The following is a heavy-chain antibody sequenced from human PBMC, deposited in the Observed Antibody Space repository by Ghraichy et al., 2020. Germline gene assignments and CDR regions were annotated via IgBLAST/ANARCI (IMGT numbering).Heavy chain of an antibody. CDR1: GGSISSYY. J-gene: IGHJ4*02. D-gene: IGHD2-15*01. V-gene: IGHV4-59*08. Sequence: SKTLSLTCTVSGGSISSYYWSWIRQPPGKGLEWIGYIYYSGSTNYNPSLKSRVTISVDTSKNQFSLKLSSVTAADTAVYYCARQKLGYCSGGSCFSEDYFDYWGQGTLVTVSS. CDR2: IYYSGST. CDR3: ARQKLGYCSGGSCFSEDYFDY.